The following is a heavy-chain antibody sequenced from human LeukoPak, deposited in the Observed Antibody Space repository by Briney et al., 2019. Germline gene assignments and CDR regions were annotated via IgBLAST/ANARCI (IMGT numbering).Heavy chain of an antibody. D-gene: IGHD3-10*01. CDR3: ARGRRVITMVRGVIDSLDY. J-gene: IGHJ4*02. Sequence: GASVKVSCKASGYTFTSYYMHWVRQAPGQGVEWMGIINPSGGSTSSAQKFQGRVTMTRDTSTSTVYMELSSLRSEDTAVYYCARGRRVITMVRGVIDSLDYWGQGTLVTVSS. V-gene: IGHV1-46*01. CDR2: INPSGGST. CDR1: GYTFTSYY.